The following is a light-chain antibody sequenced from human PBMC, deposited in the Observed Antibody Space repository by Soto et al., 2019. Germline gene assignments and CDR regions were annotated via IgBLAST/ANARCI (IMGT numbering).Light chain of an antibody. CDR1: QSVSSN. J-gene: IGKJ2*01. V-gene: IGKV3-15*01. Sequence: EIVMTQSPATLSVSPGVRATLSCRASQSVSSNLAWYQQKPGQAPRLLIYGASIRATGVPTRFSGSGSGTDFTLTISGLQSEDFAVYYCQQYNNWPSMYTFGQGTKLEIK. CDR3: QQYNNWPSMYT. CDR2: GAS.